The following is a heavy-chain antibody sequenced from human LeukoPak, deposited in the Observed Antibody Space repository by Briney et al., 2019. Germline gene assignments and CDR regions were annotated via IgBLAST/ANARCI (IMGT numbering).Heavy chain of an antibody. CDR2: ISSSSSYI. V-gene: IGHV3-21*01. J-gene: IGHJ4*02. D-gene: IGHD3-22*01. CDR1: GFTFSSYA. CDR3: ARDSPVPYYYDSSGYADY. Sequence: PGGSLRLSCAASGFTFSSYAMSWVRQAPGKGLEWVSSISSSSSYIYYADSVKGRFTISRDNAKNSLYLQMNSLRAEDTAVYYCARDSPVPYYYDSSGYADYWGQGTLVTVSS.